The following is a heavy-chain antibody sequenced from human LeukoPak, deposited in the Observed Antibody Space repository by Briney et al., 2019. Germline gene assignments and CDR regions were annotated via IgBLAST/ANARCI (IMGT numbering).Heavy chain of an antibody. CDR3: ARGITSHCPDY. J-gene: IGHJ4*02. CDR1: GFTFSSYA. D-gene: IGHD2-2*01. Sequence: PGGSLRLSCAASGFTFSSYAMHWVRQAPGKGLEWVTIISYDGSDKYYADSVKGRFTISRDNSKDTLYLQMNSLRTEDTAVYYCARGITSHCPDYWGQGTLVTVSS. V-gene: IGHV3-30*04. CDR2: ISYDGSDK.